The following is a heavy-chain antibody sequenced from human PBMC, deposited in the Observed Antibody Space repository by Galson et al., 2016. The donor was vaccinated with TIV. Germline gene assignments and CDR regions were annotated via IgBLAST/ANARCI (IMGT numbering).Heavy chain of an antibody. J-gene: IGHJ3*02. Sequence: LRLSCAASGFTFNNYAMHWVRQAPGKGLEWVSGISGSGGITYIAESVKGRFAISRDNSRDTLYLQLNSLRAEDTAVYYCAKRRNYGGDALESWGQGTMVTVSS. CDR2: ISGSGGIT. D-gene: IGHD4-23*01. V-gene: IGHV3-23*01. CDR1: GFTFNNYA. CDR3: AKRRNYGGDALES.